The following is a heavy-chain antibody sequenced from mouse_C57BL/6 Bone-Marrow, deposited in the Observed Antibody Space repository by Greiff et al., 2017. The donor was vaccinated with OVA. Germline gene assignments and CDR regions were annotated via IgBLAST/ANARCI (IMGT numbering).Heavy chain of an antibody. CDR1: GFTFSSYA. J-gene: IGHJ1*03. V-gene: IGHV5-9-1*02. Sequence: EVQLVESGEGLVKPGGSLKLSCAASGFTFSSYAMSWVRQTPEKRLEWVAYISSGGDYIYYADTVKGRFTISRDNARNTLYLQMSSLKSEDTAMYYCTRDPYYSHWYFDVWGTGTTVTVSS. D-gene: IGHD1-1*01. CDR2: ISSGGDYI. CDR3: TRDPYYSHWYFDV.